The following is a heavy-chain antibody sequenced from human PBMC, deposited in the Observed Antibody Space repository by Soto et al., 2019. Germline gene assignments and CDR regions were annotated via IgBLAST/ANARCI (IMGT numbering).Heavy chain of an antibody. D-gene: IGHD2-15*01. CDR1: GFTFSNYF. CDR3: AKGTPPQWSPYWYGMDV. CDR2: IGGSGGNT. J-gene: IGHJ6*02. Sequence: PGGSLSLSCVASGFTFSNYFMSWVRQAPGKGLEWVSAIGGSGGNTYYADSVKGRFTISRDNSKNTLYLQMNSLRAEDTAVYYCAKGTPPQWSPYWYGMDVWGQGTTVTVSS. V-gene: IGHV3-23*01.